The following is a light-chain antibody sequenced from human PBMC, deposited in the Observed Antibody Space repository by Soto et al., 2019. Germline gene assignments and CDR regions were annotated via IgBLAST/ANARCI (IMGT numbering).Light chain of an antibody. CDR2: GAS. CDR3: QQYNNWPHT. Sequence: EIVMTQSPATLSVSPGERATLSCRASQSVSSNLAWYQQKPGQAPRLLIYGASTRATGIPARFSGSGSGTEFTLTISSLQSEDFSVYYCQQYNNWPHTFGQGTKLDIK. V-gene: IGKV3-15*01. CDR1: QSVSSN. J-gene: IGKJ2*01.